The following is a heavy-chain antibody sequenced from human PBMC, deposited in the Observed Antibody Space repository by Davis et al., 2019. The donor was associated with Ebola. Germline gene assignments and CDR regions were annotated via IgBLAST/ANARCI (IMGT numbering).Heavy chain of an antibody. CDR1: GGSISSYY. CDR2: IYYSGST. CDR3: ARDSGGVATISSSY. D-gene: IGHD5-12*01. J-gene: IGHJ4*02. Sequence: PSETLSLTCTVSGGSISSYYWTWIRQPPGKGLEWIGYIYYSGSTNYNPSLKSRITISVDTSKNQFSLKLISVTAADTAVYYCARDSGGVATISSSYWGQGTLVTVSS. V-gene: IGHV4-59*01.